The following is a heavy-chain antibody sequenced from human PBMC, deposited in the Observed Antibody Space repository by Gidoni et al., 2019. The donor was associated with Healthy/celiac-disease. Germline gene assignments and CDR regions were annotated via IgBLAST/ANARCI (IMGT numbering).Heavy chain of an antibody. Sequence: EVQLVESGGGLVQPGGSLRLSCAASGFPFSSYWMSWVRQAPGKGLGWVANIKQDGSEKEYGDDVKGRFTKSRDKGKNAMDLQMNRLRGEEKGVYYWGRNDLKGGATNHYYYYYGMDVWGKGTTVNVAS. CDR3: GRNDLKGGATNHYYYYYGMDV. CDR2: IKQDGSEK. J-gene: IGHJ6*04. V-gene: IGHV3-7*01. D-gene: IGHD1-26*01. CDR1: GFPFSSYW.